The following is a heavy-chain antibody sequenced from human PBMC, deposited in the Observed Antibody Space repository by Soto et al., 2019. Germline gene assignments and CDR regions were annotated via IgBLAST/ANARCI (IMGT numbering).Heavy chain of an antibody. CDR1: GGAIGGYY. D-gene: IGHD6-19*01. J-gene: IGHJ5*02. CDR2: VSYSGST. V-gene: IGHV4-59*08. CDR3: ARHGSDSGWFFFDP. Sequence: SETLSLTCSLSGGAIGGYYWSWIRQPPGKALEWIGYVSYSGSTDYHPSLKSRVRISIDTSKHQFSLTMSSVTAADTAVYYFARHGSDSGWFFFDPWGQGALVTVS.